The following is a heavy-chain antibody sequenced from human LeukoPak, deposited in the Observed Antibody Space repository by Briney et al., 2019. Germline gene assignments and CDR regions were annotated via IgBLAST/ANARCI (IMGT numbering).Heavy chain of an antibody. D-gene: IGHD2-2*01. CDR1: GFTFSSYA. J-gene: IGHJ4*02. CDR3: AKPPGHCSSNSCQTDY. Sequence: GSLRLSCAAAGFTFSSYAMSGVRQAPEKGVGWGSAISSSGGTTYYADSVKGRFNISRDNSKKQLYLQMTSLRAEDTGVYYCAKPPGHCSSNSCQTDYWGKGTMVTASS. CDR2: ISSSGGTT. V-gene: IGHV3-23*01.